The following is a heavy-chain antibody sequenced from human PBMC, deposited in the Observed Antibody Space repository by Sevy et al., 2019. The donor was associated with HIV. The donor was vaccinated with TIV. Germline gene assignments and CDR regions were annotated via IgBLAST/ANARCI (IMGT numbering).Heavy chain of an antibody. CDR3: AGEGCTKPHDY. Sequence: GGSLRLSCEASGFTFSKYSMSWVRQAPGKGLEWVSTFSFGCGRINYADSVKGRFTISRDDSKNTLYLQMNSLRAEDTAVYYCAGEGCTKPHDYWGQRTLVTVSS. V-gene: IGHV3-23*01. D-gene: IGHD2-8*01. CDR2: FSFGCGRI. CDR1: GFTFSKYS. J-gene: IGHJ4*02.